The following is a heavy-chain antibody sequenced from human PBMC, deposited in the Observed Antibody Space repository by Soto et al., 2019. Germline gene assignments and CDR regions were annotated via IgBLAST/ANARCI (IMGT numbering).Heavy chain of an antibody. CDR2: IYYSGST. V-gene: IGHV4-34*01. J-gene: IGHJ6*02. CDR1: GGSFCGYY. CDR3: ARAYYYDSSGYYHYYYYGMDV. D-gene: IGHD3-22*01. Sequence: SETLSLTCAVYGGSFCGYYWGWLRQPPGKGLEWIGYIYYSGSTYYNPSLKSRVTISVDTSKNQFSLKLSSVTAADTAVYYCARAYYYDSSGYYHYYYYGMDVWGQGTTVTVSS.